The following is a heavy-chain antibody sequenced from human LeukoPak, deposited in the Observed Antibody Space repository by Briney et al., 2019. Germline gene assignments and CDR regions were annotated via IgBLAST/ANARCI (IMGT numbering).Heavy chain of an antibody. CDR2: ISYDGSSK. V-gene: IGHV3-30*18. Sequence: PGRSLRLSCAASGFTFSSYGMHWVRQAPGKGLEWVAVISYDGSSKYYADSVKGRFTISRDNSKNTLYLQMNSLRAEDTAVYYCAKDQDCSGGSCQFDYWGQGTLVTVSS. CDR1: GFTFSSYG. J-gene: IGHJ4*02. CDR3: AKDQDCSGGSCQFDY. D-gene: IGHD2-15*01.